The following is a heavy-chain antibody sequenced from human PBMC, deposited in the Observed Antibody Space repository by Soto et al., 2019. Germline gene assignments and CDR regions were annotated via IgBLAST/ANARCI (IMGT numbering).Heavy chain of an antibody. CDR3: ARVSATGTRWFDT. V-gene: IGHV4-31*03. CDR1: GGSISSGAYY. CDR2: ISHRGTA. J-gene: IGHJ5*02. D-gene: IGHD6-13*01. Sequence: SETLSLTCTVSGGSISSGAYYWGWIRQHPGKGLEWIGYISHRGTAYYTPSLKSRVSLSVDPSKSQFSLNVTSLTAADTAVYYCARVSATGTRWFDTWGPGTLVTVSS.